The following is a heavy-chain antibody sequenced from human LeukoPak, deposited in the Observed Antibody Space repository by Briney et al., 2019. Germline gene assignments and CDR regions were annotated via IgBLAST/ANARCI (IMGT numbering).Heavy chain of an antibody. Sequence: SETLSLTCAVYGGSFSGYYWSWIRQPPGKGLEWIGEINHSGSTNYNPSLKSRVTISVDTSKNQLSLKLSSVTAADTAVYYCARGGWIQLWPLGYWGQGTLVTVSS. J-gene: IGHJ4*02. D-gene: IGHD5-18*01. CDR3: ARGGWIQLWPLGY. V-gene: IGHV4-34*01. CDR1: GGSFSGYY. CDR2: INHSGST.